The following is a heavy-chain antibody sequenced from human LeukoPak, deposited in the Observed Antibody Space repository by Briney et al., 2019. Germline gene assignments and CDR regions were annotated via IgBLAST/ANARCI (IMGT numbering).Heavy chain of an antibody. Sequence: ASVKVSCKASGYTFNTYGISWVRQAPGQGLEWMGWISTYNDNTEYAQKFQGRVTITADKSTSTAYMELSSLRSEDTAVYYCASPYSSGWYSLDYWGQGTLVTVSS. J-gene: IGHJ4*02. CDR2: ISTYNDNT. CDR3: ASPYSSGWYSLDY. D-gene: IGHD6-19*01. V-gene: IGHV1-18*01. CDR1: GYTFNTYG.